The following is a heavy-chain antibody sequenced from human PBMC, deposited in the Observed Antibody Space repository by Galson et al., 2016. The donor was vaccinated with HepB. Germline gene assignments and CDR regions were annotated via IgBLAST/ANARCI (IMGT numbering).Heavy chain of an antibody. CDR3: AKGDYDVLRYSDH. Sequence: SLRLSYAASGFTFNVYGMHWVRQAPGKGLEWVASISHDGSNSYHVDSVKGRFTISRDNFKSTLYLEMNSLRGEDTAIYYCAKGDYDVLRYSDHWGQGTLVTVSS. J-gene: IGHJ4*02. CDR2: ISHDGSNS. CDR1: GFTFNVYG. V-gene: IGHV3-30*18. D-gene: IGHD3-9*01.